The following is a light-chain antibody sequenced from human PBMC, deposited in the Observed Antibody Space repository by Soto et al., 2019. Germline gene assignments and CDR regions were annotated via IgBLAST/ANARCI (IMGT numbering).Light chain of an antibody. CDR1: SSDAGGYNY. V-gene: IGLV2-14*01. CDR2: DVS. CDR3: SSYTSSSSLYV. Sequence: QSVLTQPASVSGSPGQSITISCTGTSSDAGGYNYVSWYQQHPGKAPKLMIYDVSNRPPGVSNRFSGSKSGNTASLTISGLQAEDEVDYYCSSYTSSSSLYVFGTGTKVPVL. J-gene: IGLJ1*01.